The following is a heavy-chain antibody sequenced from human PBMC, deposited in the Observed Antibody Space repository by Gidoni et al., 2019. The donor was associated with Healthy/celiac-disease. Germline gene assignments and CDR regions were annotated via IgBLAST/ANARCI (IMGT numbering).Heavy chain of an antibody. CDR2: IWYDVINT. Sequence: QVQLVESGGGGVKPGRSMRLSCAASGFTLSSYGMHWVRQAPGKGLWLVAVIWYDVINTYYADSVKGRFTISIYNSKNTLYLQMNSLRAADTAVYYCARDDHSSSWYWYDAFDIWGQGTMATVSS. CDR3: ARDDHSSSWYWYDAFDI. V-gene: IGHV3-33*01. J-gene: IGHJ3*02. CDR1: GFTLSSYG. D-gene: IGHD6-13*01.